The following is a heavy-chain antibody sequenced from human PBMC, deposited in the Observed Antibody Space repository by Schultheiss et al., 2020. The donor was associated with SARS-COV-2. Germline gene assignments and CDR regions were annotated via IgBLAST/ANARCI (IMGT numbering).Heavy chain of an antibody. J-gene: IGHJ6*02. CDR1: GGTFSSYA. CDR3: ARGGGRYYYYGMDV. Sequence: ASVKVSCKASGGTFSSYAISWVRQAPGQGLEWMGWINAGNGNTKYSQKFQGRVTITRDTSASTAYMELSSLRSEDTAVYYCARGGGRYYYYGMDVWGQGTTVTVSS. V-gene: IGHV1-3*01. CDR2: INAGNGNT.